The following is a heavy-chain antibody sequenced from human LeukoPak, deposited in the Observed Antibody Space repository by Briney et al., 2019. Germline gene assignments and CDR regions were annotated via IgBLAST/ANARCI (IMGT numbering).Heavy chain of an antibody. D-gene: IGHD3-16*02. Sequence: SVKVSCKASGDTFSSYAISWVRQAPGQGLEWMGGIIPIFGTANYAQKFQGRVTITADESTSTAYMELSSLRSEDTAVYYCARGGDYVWGSYRELQIGSLDYWGQGTLVTVSS. CDR2: IIPIFGTA. J-gene: IGHJ4*02. V-gene: IGHV1-69*13. CDR3: ARGGDYVWGSYRELQIGSLDY. CDR1: GDTFSSYA.